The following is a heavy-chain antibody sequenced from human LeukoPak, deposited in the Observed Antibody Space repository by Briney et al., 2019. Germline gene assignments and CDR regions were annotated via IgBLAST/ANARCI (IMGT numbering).Heavy chain of an antibody. J-gene: IGHJ4*02. CDR2: INANSGGT. V-gene: IGHV1-2*02. Sequence: ASVKVSCKASGYTFTGYYMHRVRQAPGEGFEWGGCINANSGGTNYAQTFQGRVTMTRDTSISTAHMELSRLRSDDTAVYYCARANPLYCSSTTCLFDYWGQGTLVTVSS. CDR3: ARANPLYCSSTTCLFDY. D-gene: IGHD2-2*01. CDR1: GYTFTGYY.